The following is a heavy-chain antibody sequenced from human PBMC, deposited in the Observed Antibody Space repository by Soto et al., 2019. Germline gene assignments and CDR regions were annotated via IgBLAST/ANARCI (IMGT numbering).Heavy chain of an antibody. CDR3: ARDGLRSSSSFDY. CDR2: IYPGDSDT. J-gene: IGHJ4*02. CDR1: RCTFTSYD. D-gene: IGHD6-6*01. Sequence: KFSCKASRCTFTSYDINWVRQATGQGLEWMGIIYPGDSDTKYSPSFQGQVTMSADKSISTAYLQWNSLKASDTAMYYCARDGLRSSSSFDYWGQGTLVTVS. V-gene: IGHV5-51*01.